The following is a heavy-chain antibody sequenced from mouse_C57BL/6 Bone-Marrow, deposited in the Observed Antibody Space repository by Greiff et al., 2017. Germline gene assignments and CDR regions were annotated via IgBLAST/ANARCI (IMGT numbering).Heavy chain of an antibody. J-gene: IGHJ4*01. CDR3: ARPITTVVAEAMDY. CDR2: ISSGGSYT. Sequence: VQLKESGGDLVKPGGSLKLSCAASGFTFSSYGMSWVRQTPDKRLEWVATISSGGSYTYYPDSVKGRFTISRDNAKHTLYLQMSSLKSEDTAMYDCARPITTVVAEAMDYWGQGTSVTVSS. V-gene: IGHV5-6*01. D-gene: IGHD1-1*01. CDR1: GFTFSSYG.